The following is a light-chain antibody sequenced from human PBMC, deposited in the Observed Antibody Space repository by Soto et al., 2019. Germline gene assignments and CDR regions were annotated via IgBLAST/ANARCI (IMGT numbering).Light chain of an antibody. CDR3: LQHSTYPLT. CDR2: AAS. CDR1: QGIRNE. Sequence: DIQMTQFPSSLSASVGDRVTITCRASQGIRNELGWYQQKPGKAPKRLIYAASSLQSGVPSRFSGSGSGTEFTLAISSLQPEDSATFYCLQHSTYPLTFGRGTKVEIK. V-gene: IGKV1-17*01. J-gene: IGKJ4*02.